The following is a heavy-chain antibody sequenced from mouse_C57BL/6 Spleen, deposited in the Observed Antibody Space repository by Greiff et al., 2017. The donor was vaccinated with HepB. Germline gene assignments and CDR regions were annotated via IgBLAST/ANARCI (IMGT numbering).Heavy chain of an antibody. CDR2: ISYDGSN. CDR3: ARRVNWDYFDY. CDR1: GYSITSGYY. D-gene: IGHD4-1*01. V-gene: IGHV3-6*01. Sequence: VQLQQPGPGLVKPSQSLSLTCSVTGYSITSGYYWNWIRQFPGNKLEWMGYISYDGSNNYNPSLKNRISITRDTSKNQFFLKLNSVTTEDTATYYCARRVNWDYFDYWGQGTTLTVSS. J-gene: IGHJ2*01.